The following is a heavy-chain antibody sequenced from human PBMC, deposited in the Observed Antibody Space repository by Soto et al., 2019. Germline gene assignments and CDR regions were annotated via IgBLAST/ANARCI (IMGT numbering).Heavy chain of an antibody. CDR1: GFTFSSYS. J-gene: IGHJ3*02. D-gene: IGHD6-13*01. CDR2: INPNSRYM. V-gene: IGHV3-21*01. CDR3: ATPETRLPGYCFDI. Sequence: EVQLLESGGGLVNPGGSLRLSCSASGFTFSSYSMDWVRQAPGKGLEWVASINPNSRYMFYADSVRGRFTIFRDYATNPLSLQMNGLGVEDTGVYYCATPETRLPGYCFDIWRQGTLVTV.